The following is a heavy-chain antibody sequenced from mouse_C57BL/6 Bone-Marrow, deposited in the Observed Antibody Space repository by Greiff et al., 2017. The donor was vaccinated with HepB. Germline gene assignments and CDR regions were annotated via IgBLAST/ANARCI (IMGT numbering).Heavy chain of an antibody. CDR1: GFTFSNYW. Sequence: DVQLQESGGGLVQPGGSMKLSCVASGFTFSNYWMNWVRQSPEKGLEWVAQIRLKSDNYATHYAESVKGRFTISRDDSKSSVYLQMNNLRAEDTGIYYCTQESPTGTIDYWGQGTTLTVSS. D-gene: IGHD4-1*02. J-gene: IGHJ2*01. V-gene: IGHV6-3*01. CDR3: TQESPTGTIDY. CDR2: IRLKSDNYAT.